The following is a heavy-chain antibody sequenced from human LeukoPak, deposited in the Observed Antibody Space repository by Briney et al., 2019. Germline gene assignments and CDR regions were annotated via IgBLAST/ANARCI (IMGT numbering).Heavy chain of an antibody. J-gene: IGHJ4*02. CDR3: ARVLPGNYFDY. V-gene: IGHV4-59*10. CDR2: IHTSGST. Sequence: SETLSLTCAVYGGSFSGYYWSWIRQPAGKGLEWIGRIHTSGSTNYNPSLKSRVTMSVDTSKNQFSLKLSSVTAADTAVYYCARVLPGNYFDYWGQGTLVTVSS. CDR1: GGSFSGYY. D-gene: IGHD1-14*01.